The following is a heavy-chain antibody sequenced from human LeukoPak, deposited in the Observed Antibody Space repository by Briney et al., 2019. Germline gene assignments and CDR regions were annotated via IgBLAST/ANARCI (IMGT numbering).Heavy chain of an antibody. D-gene: IGHD4/OR15-4a*01. V-gene: IGHV3-7*01. CDR3: ARVFGAGYSDY. CDR1: EFTFSSYW. Sequence: GGSLRLSCAASEFTFSSYWMSWVRQAPGKGLEWVASIKQDGSEKYYVDSVKGRVTISRDNAKNSLYLQMDSLRAEDTAVYYCARVFGAGYSDYWGQGTLVTVSS. CDR2: IKQDGSEK. J-gene: IGHJ4*02.